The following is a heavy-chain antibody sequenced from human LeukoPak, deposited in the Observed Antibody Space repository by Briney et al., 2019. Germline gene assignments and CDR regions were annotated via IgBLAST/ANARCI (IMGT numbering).Heavy chain of an antibody. CDR1: GFTFSSYA. D-gene: IGHD3-10*01. CDR3: VRGGNLFDS. J-gene: IGHJ4*02. CDR2: ITSNGGST. V-gene: IGHV3-64*04. Sequence: GGSLRLSCSASGFTFSSYAMHWVRQAPGKGLEYVSAITSNGGSTYYADSVKGRFTISRDNSKNTLYLQMNSLRDEDTAVYYCVRGGNLFDSWGQGTLVTVSS.